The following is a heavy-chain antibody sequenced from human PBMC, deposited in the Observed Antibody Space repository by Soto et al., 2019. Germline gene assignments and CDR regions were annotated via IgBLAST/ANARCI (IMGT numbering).Heavy chain of an antibody. CDR1: GFTFSNYG. Sequence: QVQLVESGGGVVQPGRSLRLSCAASGFTFSNYGMHWVRQAPGKGLEWVAVIWYDGSNKYYADSVKGRFTISRDNSKNTLYLQMNSLRAEDTAVYYCASSSLKVYYFDYWGQGTLVTVSS. V-gene: IGHV3-33*01. CDR3: ASSSLKVYYFDY. D-gene: IGHD2-2*01. J-gene: IGHJ4*02. CDR2: IWYDGSNK.